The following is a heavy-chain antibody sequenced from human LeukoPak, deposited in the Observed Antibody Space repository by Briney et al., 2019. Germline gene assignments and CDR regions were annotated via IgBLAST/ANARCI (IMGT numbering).Heavy chain of an antibody. V-gene: IGHV3-66*01. CDR2: IYSGGST. CDR3: ARDSLGHCSGGSCSRTYYYYYYGMDV. D-gene: IGHD2-15*01. J-gene: IGHJ6*02. Sequence: PGGSLRLSCAASGFTVSSNYMSWVRQAPGKGLEWVSVIYSGGSTYYADSVKGRFTISRDNSKNTLYLQMNSLRAEDTAVYYCARDSLGHCSGGSCSRTYYYYYYGMDVWGQGTTVTVSS. CDR1: GFTVSSNY.